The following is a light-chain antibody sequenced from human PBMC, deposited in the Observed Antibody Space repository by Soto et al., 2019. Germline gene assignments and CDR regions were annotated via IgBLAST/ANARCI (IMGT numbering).Light chain of an antibody. J-gene: IGLJ1*01. CDR2: DVN. CDR1: SSDVGGYNY. V-gene: IGLV2-14*01. CDR3: SSYTSSSGYV. Sequence: QSALTQPASVSGSPGQSITISCTGTSSDVGGYNYVPWYQQHPGKAPKLMIYDVNNRPSGVSNRFSGSKSGNTASLTISGLQAEDEADYYCSSYTSSSGYVFGTGTKVTVL.